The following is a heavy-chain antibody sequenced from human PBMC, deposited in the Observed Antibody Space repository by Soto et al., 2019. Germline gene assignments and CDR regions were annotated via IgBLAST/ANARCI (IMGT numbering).Heavy chain of an antibody. V-gene: IGHV3-23*01. D-gene: IGHD2-21*02. J-gene: IGHJ3*01. CDR2: ISGGGGST. CDR1: GFTFGNYG. Sequence: EVQLLESGGGLVQPGGSLRLSGAASGFTFGNYGMTWVRQAPGKGLEWVSGISGGGGSTYYGDSVKGRFTSSRDPSKNTVFLEMNSLRAEDTAVYYCAKGFIVVVTVIRPDDAFDVWGQGTLVTVSS. CDR3: AKGFIVVVTVIRPDDAFDV.